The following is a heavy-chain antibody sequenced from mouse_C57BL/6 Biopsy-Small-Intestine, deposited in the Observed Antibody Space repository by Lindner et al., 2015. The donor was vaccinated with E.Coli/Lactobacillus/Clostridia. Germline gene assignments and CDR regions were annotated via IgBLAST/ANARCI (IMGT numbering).Heavy chain of an antibody. CDR2: INPNYGTA. CDR1: GYSFTDYN. Sequence: VQLQESGPELVKPGASVKISCKASGYSFTDYNMNWVKQSNGKSLEWIGMINPNYGTANYNQKFKGRATLTVDQSSSTAYMQLNSPTSEDSAVYYCARSRITTVDLDYWGQGTTLTVSS. CDR3: ARSRITTVDLDY. D-gene: IGHD1-1*01. V-gene: IGHV1-39*01. J-gene: IGHJ2*01.